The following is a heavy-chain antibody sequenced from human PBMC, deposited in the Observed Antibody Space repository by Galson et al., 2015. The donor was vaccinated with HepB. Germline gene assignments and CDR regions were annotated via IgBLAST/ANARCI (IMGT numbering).Heavy chain of an antibody. CDR3: ARDYGSGSYIFDY. CDR2: IGTAGDT. J-gene: IGHJ4*02. V-gene: IGHV3-13*01. CDR1: GFTFSSYD. D-gene: IGHD3-10*01. Sequence: SLRLSCAASGFTFSSYDMHWVRHATGKGLEWFSAIGTAGDTYYPGSVKGRFTITRENAKNSLYLQMNSLRAGDTAVYYCARDYGSGSYIFDYWGQGTLVTVSS.